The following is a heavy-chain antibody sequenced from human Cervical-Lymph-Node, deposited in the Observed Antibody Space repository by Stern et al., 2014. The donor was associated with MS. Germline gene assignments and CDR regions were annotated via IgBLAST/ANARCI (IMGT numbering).Heavy chain of an antibody. CDR1: GSTFTHYG. CDR2: ISSYNGHT. D-gene: IGHD6-19*01. J-gene: IGHJ5*01. CDR3: AKNPSGFDS. V-gene: IGHV1-18*01. Sequence: QVQLVQSGAEVKKPGASVKVSCKASGSTFTHYGVSWVRQAPGQGLEWMGWISSYNGHTKYAPRFQGRVTMTTDTSTNTAYMEMRGLRSDDTAVYYCAKNPSGFDSWGQGTLVTVSS.